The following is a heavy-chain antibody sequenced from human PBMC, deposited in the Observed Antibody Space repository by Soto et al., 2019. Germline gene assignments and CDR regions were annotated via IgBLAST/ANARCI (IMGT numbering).Heavy chain of an antibody. CDR2: IIPIFGTA. CDR3: ARSPPVVVAGYNWFDP. J-gene: IGHJ5*02. Sequence: QVQLVQSGAEVKKPGSSVKVSCKASGGTFSSYAISWVRQAPGQGHEWMGGIIPIFGTANYAQKFQGRVTITADESTSTAYMELSSLRSEDTAVYYCARSPPVVVAGYNWFDPWGQGTLVTVSS. CDR1: GGTFSSYA. V-gene: IGHV1-69*01. D-gene: IGHD2-15*01.